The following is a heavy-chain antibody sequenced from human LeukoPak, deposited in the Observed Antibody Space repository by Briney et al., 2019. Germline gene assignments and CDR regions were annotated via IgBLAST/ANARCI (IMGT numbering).Heavy chain of an antibody. J-gene: IGHJ4*02. CDR3: ASGIGWYN. CDR2: IYYSGST. Sequence: SETLSLTCTVSGGSISGYYWSWIRQPPGKGLEWIGSIYYSGSTYYNPSLKSRVTISVDTSKNQFSLKLSSVTAADTAVYYCASGIGWYNWGQGTLVTVSS. CDR1: GGSISGYY. D-gene: IGHD6-19*01. V-gene: IGHV4-59*12.